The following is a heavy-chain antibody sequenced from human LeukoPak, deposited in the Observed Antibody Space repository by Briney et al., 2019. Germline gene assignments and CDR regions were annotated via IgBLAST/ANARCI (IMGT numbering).Heavy chain of an antibody. J-gene: IGHJ4*02. D-gene: IGHD5-18*01. CDR1: GYSISSGYY. CDR3: ARGRGYSYVDFDY. Sequence: PSETLSLTCAVSGYSISSGYYWGWIRQPPGKGLEWIGSIYHSGSTYYNPSLKSRVTISVDTSKNQFSLKLSSVTAADTAAYYCARGRGYSYVDFDYWGQGTLVTVSS. CDR2: IYHSGST. V-gene: IGHV4-38-2*01.